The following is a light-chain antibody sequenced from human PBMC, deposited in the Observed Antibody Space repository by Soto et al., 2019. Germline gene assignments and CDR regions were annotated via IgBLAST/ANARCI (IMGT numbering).Light chain of an antibody. CDR1: QSVITY. J-gene: IGKJ4*01. CDR3: QQRGNWPLT. V-gene: IGKV3-11*01. CDR2: DTS. Sequence: EIVLTQSPATLSLSPGERATLSCRASQSVITYLAWYQQKPRQAPRLLIYDTSSRATGIPARFTGSGSGTDFTLTISSLEPEDFAVYYCQQRGNWPLTFGGGTKVEIK.